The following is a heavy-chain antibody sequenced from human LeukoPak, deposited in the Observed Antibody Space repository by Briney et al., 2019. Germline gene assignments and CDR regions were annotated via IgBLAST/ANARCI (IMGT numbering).Heavy chain of an antibody. CDR3: ARIMDTAWGMDV. D-gene: IGHD3-16*01. CDR2: IYYSGST. CDR1: GGSFSGYY. Sequence: SETLSLTCAVYGGSFSGYYWSWIRQPPGQVLEWIGYIYYSGSTNYNPSLKSRVTMSVDTSKNQFSLKLTSVTAADTAVYYCARIMDTAWGMDVWGQGATVTVSS. J-gene: IGHJ6*02. V-gene: IGHV4-59*01.